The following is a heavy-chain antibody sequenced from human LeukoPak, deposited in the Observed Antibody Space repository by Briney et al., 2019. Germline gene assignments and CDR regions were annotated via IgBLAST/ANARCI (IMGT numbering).Heavy chain of an antibody. V-gene: IGHV4-39*01. CDR3: AKREYYDNTGYYSDF. D-gene: IGHD3-22*01. Sequence: SETLSLTCSVSGGSISRNHYYWAWIRQPPGKGLEWIATIYYSGITSYNPSLKRRVTMSVDTSKNQLSLKLSSVTAADTAVYYCAKREYYDNTGYYSDFWGQGTLVTVSS. J-gene: IGHJ4*02. CDR2: IYYSGIT. CDR1: GGSISRNHYY.